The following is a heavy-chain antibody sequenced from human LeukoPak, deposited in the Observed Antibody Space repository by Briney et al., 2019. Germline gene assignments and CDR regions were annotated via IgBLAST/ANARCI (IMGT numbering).Heavy chain of an antibody. CDR3: ARDLGVGATYFDY. D-gene: IGHD1-26*01. CDR2: IIPILGIA. J-gene: IGHJ4*02. CDR1: GCTFSSYT. Sequence: SVTVSCKASGCTFSSYTISWVRQAPGQGLEWMGRIIPILGIANYAQKFQGRVTITADKSTSTVYMELSSLRSEDTAVYYCARDLGVGATYFDYWGQGTLVTVSS. V-gene: IGHV1-69*04.